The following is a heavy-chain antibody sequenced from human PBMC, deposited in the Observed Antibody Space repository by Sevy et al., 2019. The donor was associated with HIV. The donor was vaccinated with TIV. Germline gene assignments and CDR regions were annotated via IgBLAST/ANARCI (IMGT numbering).Heavy chain of an antibody. V-gene: IGHV1-2*02. D-gene: IGHD3-3*01. CDR3: ARESYDFWTGPVDYDYGMDV. CDR2: INPKSAAT. CDR1: GYTFSDSGYY. J-gene: IGHJ6*02. Sequence: ASVKVSCKASGYTFSDSGYYVHWVRQAPGQGLEWMGWINPKSAATNYAQKFQGRVTMTRDTFVSTANMELSRLTSDDTAVYYCARESYDFWTGPVDYDYGMDVWGQGTTVTVSS.